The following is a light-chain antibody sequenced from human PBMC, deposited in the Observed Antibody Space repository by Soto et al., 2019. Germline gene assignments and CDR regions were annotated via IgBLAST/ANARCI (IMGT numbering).Light chain of an antibody. CDR3: QQRSAWPLT. CDR1: QSVTTF. CDR2: DAS. V-gene: IGKV3-11*01. J-gene: IGKJ4*01. Sequence: EILLTQSPATLSLSPGESATLSCRATQSVTTFFAWYQQKPGQPPRLLIYDASKRATGIPARFSGSGSGTVFTLTISSLEPDDFAFYYCQQRSAWPLTFGGGTRVDIK.